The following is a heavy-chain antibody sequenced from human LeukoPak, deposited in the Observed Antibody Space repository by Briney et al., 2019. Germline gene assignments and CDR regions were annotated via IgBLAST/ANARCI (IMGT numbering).Heavy chain of an antibody. CDR2: IYEGGGR. D-gene: IGHD5-18*01. J-gene: IGHJ4*02. CDR1: EFTVSNSY. V-gene: IGHV3-53*01. Sequence: GGSLRLSCAASEFTVSNSYMTWVRQAPGKGLEWVSVIYEGGGRYYGDSVKGRFTISKNNFENTVYLQMNSLRADDTAVYYCARVDTVSGILVWGQGTLVTVSS. CDR3: ARVDTVSGILV.